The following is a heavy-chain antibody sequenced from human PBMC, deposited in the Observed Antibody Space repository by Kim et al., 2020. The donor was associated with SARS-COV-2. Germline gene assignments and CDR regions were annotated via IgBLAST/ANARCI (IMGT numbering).Heavy chain of an antibody. D-gene: IGHD6-13*01. Sequence: YAQKFQGRVTITADESTSTAYMELSSLRSEDTAVYYCARNSIAAAGTFDYWGQGTLVTVSS. J-gene: IGHJ4*02. CDR3: ARNSIAAAGTFDY. V-gene: IGHV1-69*01.